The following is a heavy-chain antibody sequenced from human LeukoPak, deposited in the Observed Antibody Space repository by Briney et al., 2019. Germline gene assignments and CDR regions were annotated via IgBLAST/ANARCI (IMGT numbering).Heavy chain of an antibody. CDR3: ARDRFSSGWSDY. D-gene: IGHD6-19*01. J-gene: IGHJ4*02. CDR1: GFTFSSYS. V-gene: IGHV3-48*04. Sequence: GGSLRLSCAASGFTFSSYSMNWVRQAPGKGLEWLSYISSRSNTIYYADSLKGRFIISRDNTKNSLYLQMNSLRPEDTAVYYCARDRFSSGWSDYWGQGTLVTVSS. CDR2: ISSRSNTI.